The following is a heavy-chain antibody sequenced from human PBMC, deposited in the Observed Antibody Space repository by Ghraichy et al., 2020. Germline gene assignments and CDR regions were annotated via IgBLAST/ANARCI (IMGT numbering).Heavy chain of an antibody. Sequence: SETLSLTCTVSGGSISSYYWSWIRQPPGKGLEWIGYIYYSGSTNYNPSLKSRVTISVDTSKNQFSLKLSSVTAADTAVYYCARDRGSSGWSSAFDIWGQGTMVTVSS. CDR2: IYYSGST. D-gene: IGHD6-19*01. V-gene: IGHV4-59*01. CDR1: GGSISSYY. J-gene: IGHJ3*02. CDR3: ARDRGSSGWSSAFDI.